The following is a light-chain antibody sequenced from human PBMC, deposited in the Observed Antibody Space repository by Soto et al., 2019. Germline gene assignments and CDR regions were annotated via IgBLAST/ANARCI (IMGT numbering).Light chain of an antibody. V-gene: IGKV1-5*03. CDR1: QSVSSW. CDR3: QHYASFSGT. J-gene: IGKJ1*01. CDR2: KAS. Sequence: DIQMTQSPSTLSAYVGDRVTITCRASQSVSSWVAWYHLKPGKAPKLLIYKASTLETGVPSRFSGSGSRTEFTLTISSLQPDDFATYYCQHYASFSGTFGQGTKVEIK.